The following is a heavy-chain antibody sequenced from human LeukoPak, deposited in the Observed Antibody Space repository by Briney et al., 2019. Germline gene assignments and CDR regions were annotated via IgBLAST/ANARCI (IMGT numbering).Heavy chain of an antibody. CDR1: GGSISSYY. Sequence: PSETLSLTCTVSGGSISSYYWSWIRQPPGKGLEWIGYIYYSGSTNYNPSLKSRVTISVDTSKNQFSLKLSSVTAADTAVYYCASRGGYDGGNYFDYWGQGTLVTVSS. CDR3: ASRGGYDGGNYFDY. D-gene: IGHD5-12*01. V-gene: IGHV4-59*01. CDR2: IYYSGST. J-gene: IGHJ4*02.